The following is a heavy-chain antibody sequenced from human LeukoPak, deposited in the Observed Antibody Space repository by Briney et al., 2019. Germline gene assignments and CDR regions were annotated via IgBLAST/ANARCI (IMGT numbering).Heavy chain of an antibody. V-gene: IGHV3-73*01. CDR1: GFTVSGSA. CDR3: TRHSPNHYYYYYMDV. Sequence: GGSLKLSCAASGFTVSGSAMHWVRQASGKGLEWVGRIRSKANSYATAYAASVKGRFTISRDDSKNTAYLQMNSLKTEDTAVYYCTRHSPNHYYYYYMDVWGKGTTVTVSS. J-gene: IGHJ6*03. CDR2: IRSKANSYAT.